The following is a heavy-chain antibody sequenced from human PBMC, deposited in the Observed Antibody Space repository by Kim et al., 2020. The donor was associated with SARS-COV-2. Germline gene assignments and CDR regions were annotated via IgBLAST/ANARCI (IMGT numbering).Heavy chain of an antibody. J-gene: IGHJ3*01. D-gene: IGHD6-25*01. Sequence: SETLSLTCTVSGGSLSSSSYYWGWIRQPPGKGLEWIGTAYYIGNTYYNPSLKRRTTISVDTSNNQSLLKRGFATAAATAVYYGASPRRSSSGCYVAF. CDR1: GGSLSSSSYY. V-gene: IGHV4-39*01. CDR3: ASPRRSSSGCYVAF. CDR2: AYYIGNT.